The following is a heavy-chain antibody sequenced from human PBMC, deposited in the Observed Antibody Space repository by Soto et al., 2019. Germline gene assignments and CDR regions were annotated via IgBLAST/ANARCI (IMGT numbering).Heavy chain of an antibody. CDR3: GRHWYWFDSTGYSKPVYYDYYGLDV. Sequence: ASVNVPFKASGYTFTDYYIHWVRQAPGQWLGLMGWINPNSGGTKFAHQFQGRVTITRDTSISTAYMELSRLRFDDTAVYYCGRHWYWFDSTGYSKPVYYDYYGLDVWGRVPRSPSP. J-gene: IGHJ6*02. D-gene: IGHD3-22*01. V-gene: IGHV1-2*07. CDR1: GYTFTDYY. CDR2: INPNSGGT.